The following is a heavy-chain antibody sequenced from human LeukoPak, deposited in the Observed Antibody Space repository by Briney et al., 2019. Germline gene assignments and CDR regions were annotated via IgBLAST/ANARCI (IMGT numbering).Heavy chain of an antibody. CDR1: GYTFTSYY. J-gene: IGHJ4*02. Sequence: PGGSLRLSCAASGYTFTSYYMHWVRQAPGQGLEWMGIINPSGGSTSYAQKFQGRVTMTRDTSTSTVYMELSSLRSEDTAVYYCATHYYDSSGYDYFDYWGQGTLVTVSS. V-gene: IGHV1-46*01. CDR2: INPSGGST. D-gene: IGHD3-22*01. CDR3: ATHYYDSSGYDYFDY.